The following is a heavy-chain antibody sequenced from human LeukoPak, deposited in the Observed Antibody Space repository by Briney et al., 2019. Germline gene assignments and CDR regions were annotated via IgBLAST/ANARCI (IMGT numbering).Heavy chain of an antibody. D-gene: IGHD6-6*01. V-gene: IGHV4-34*01. CDR1: GGSFSGYY. CDR2: INHSGST. Sequence: PETLSLTCAVYGGSFSGYYWSWIRQPPGKGLEWIGEINHSGSTNYNPSLKSRVTISVDTSKNQFSLKLSSVTAADTAVYYCARGSAARRNWFDPWGQGTLVTVSS. CDR3: ARGSAARRNWFDP. J-gene: IGHJ5*02.